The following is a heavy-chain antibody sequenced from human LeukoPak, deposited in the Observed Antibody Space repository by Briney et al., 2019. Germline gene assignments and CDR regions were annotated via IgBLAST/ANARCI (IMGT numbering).Heavy chain of an antibody. CDR2: IYYGGGT. Sequence: SETLSLTCSVSGGSISSYYWSWIRQSPGKGLEWIGHIYYGGGTNYNPSLKSRVTISIDTSKNQFSLKLSSVTAADTAVYYCARGNPLGGYYFDYWGQGTLVTVSS. CDR1: GGSISSYY. CDR3: ARGNPLGGYYFDY. J-gene: IGHJ4*02. D-gene: IGHD3-16*01. V-gene: IGHV4-59*12.